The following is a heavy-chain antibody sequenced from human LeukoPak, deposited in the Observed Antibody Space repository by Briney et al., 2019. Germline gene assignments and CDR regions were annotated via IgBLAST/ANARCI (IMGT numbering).Heavy chain of an antibody. J-gene: IGHJ4*02. D-gene: IGHD4-17*01. V-gene: IGHV3-21*01. Sequence: GGSLRLSCAASGFTFSSYSMNWVRQAPGKGPEWVSSISSSSSYIYYADSVKGRFTISRDNAKNSLYLQMNSLRAEDTAVYYCAREATVTTSEFDYWGQGTLVTVSS. CDR3: AREATVTTSEFDY. CDR1: GFTFSSYS. CDR2: ISSSSSYI.